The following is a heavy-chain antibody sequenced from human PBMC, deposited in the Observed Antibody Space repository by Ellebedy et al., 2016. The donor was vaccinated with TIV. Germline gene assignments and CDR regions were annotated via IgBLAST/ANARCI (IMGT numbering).Heavy chain of an antibody. CDR2: INHSGST. CDR3: ARGHYYGSGSYPYYYYYYGMDV. Sequence: SETLSLTCAVYGGSFSGYYWSWIRQPPGKGLEWIGEINHSGSTNYNPSLKSRVTISVDTSKNQFSLKLSSVTAADTAVYYCARGHYYGSGSYPYYYYYYGMDVWGQGTTVTVSS. V-gene: IGHV4-34*01. J-gene: IGHJ6*02. D-gene: IGHD3-10*01. CDR1: GGSFSGYY.